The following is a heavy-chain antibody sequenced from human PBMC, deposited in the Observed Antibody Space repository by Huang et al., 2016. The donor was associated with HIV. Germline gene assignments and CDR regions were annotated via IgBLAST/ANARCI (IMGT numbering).Heavy chain of an antibody. D-gene: IGHD6-19*01. CDR3: ARHGRVAGHYYNNMDV. CDR2: IDYSGNT. V-gene: IGHV4-39*01. J-gene: IGHJ6*02. CDR1: GGSISSSSYY. Sequence: LQLQESGPGLVKSSETLSLICSVSGGSISSSSYYWGWIRQPPGKGQEWIGSIDYSGNTNYNPPLKSRVTISVDTSKNQFSLKVNSVTAADTAVYYCARHGRVAGHYYNNMDVWGRGTTVTVSS.